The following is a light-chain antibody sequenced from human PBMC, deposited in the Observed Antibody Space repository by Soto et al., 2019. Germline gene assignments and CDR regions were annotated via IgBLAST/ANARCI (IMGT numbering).Light chain of an antibody. Sequence: QSVLTQPASVSGSPEQSITISCTGTSSDVGGYKYVSWYQQHPGKAPKLMIYEVSNRPSGISNRFSGSKSGNTASLTISGLQAEDEADYFCSSYTSSSTYVFGTGTKLTVL. CDR3: SSYTSSSTYV. CDR1: SSDVGGYKY. V-gene: IGLV2-14*01. CDR2: EVS. J-gene: IGLJ1*01.